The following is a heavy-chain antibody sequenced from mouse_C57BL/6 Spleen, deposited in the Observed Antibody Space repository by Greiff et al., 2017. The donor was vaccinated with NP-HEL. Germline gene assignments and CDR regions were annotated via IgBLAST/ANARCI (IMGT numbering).Heavy chain of an antibody. J-gene: IGHJ2*01. V-gene: IGHV1-18*01. CDR3: ARRGLRRGGFDY. CDR2: INPNNGGT. CDR1: GYTFTDYN. Sequence: EVQRVESGPELVKPGASVKIPCKASGYTFTDYNMDWVKQSHGKSLEWIGDINPNNGGTIYNQKFKGKATLTVDKSSSTAYMELRSLTSEDTAVYYCARRGLRRGGFDYWGQGTTLTVSS. D-gene: IGHD2-2*01.